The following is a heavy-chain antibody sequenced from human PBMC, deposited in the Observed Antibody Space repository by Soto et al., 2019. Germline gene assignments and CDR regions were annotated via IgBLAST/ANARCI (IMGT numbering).Heavy chain of an antibody. V-gene: IGHV3-74*01. CDR1: GFTSSSYW. CDR3: ARDTYYYDSSDHFSADAFDI. D-gene: IGHD3-22*01. J-gene: IGHJ3*02. CDR2: ISNDGSST. Sequence: EVQLVESGGGLVQPGGSLRLSCAASGFTSSSYWIHWVRQAPGKGLVWVSRISNDGSSTNYADSVKGRFTISRENAKNTVYLQMNSPRAEDTAVYYCARDTYYYDSSDHFSADAFDIWGQGTMVTVSS.